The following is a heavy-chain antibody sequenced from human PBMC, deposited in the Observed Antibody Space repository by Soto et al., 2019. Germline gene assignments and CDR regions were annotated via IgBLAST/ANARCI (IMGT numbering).Heavy chain of an antibody. Sequence: GASVKVSCKASGYTFTGYYMHWVRQAPGQGLEWMGWINPNSGGTNYAQKFQGWVTMTRDTSISTAYMELSRLRSDDTAVYYCARSRGDIVVVPAAMGPYGMDVWGQGTTVTVSS. J-gene: IGHJ6*02. CDR3: ARSRGDIVVVPAAMGPYGMDV. CDR1: GYTFTGYY. V-gene: IGHV1-2*04. CDR2: INPNSGGT. D-gene: IGHD2-2*01.